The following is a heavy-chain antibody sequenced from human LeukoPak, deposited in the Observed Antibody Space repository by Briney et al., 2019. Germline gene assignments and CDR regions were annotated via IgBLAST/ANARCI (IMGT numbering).Heavy chain of an antibody. CDR2: ISGSGDIT. Sequence: GGSLRLSCAASGFTFSSYAMTWVRQAPGKGLEWVSAISGSGDITYYADSVKGRFTISRDNAKNSLYLQMNSLRAEDTALYYCAKDTRVGGYWGQGTLVTVSS. CDR3: AKDTRVGGY. V-gene: IGHV3-23*01. CDR1: GFTFSSYA. J-gene: IGHJ4*02.